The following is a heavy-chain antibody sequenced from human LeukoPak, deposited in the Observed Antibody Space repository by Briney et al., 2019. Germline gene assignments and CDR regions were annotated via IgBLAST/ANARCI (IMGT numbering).Heavy chain of an antibody. CDR3: ARDPRVTMWSASGAFDI. J-gene: IGHJ3*02. V-gene: IGHV4-4*07. Sequence: SETLSLTCTVSGGSISSYYWSWIRQPAGKGLEWIGRIYTSGSTNYNPSLKSRVTMSVDTSKNQFPLKLSSVTAADTAVYYCARDPRVTMWSASGAFDIWGQGTMVTVSS. D-gene: IGHD3-10*02. CDR1: GGSISSYY. CDR2: IYTSGST.